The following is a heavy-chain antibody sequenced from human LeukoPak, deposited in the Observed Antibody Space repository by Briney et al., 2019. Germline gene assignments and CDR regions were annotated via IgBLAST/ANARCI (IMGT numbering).Heavy chain of an antibody. CDR1: GFTFSSYN. V-gene: IGHV3-21*03. J-gene: IGHJ6*02. CDR3: ARDQNFYFYYGMDV. CDR2: ISQSGSSI. Sequence: GGSLRLSCAASGFTFSSYNINWVRQPPGKGLEWVSSISQSGSSIYYADSVKGRFTISRDNAGNSLFLEMNSLRAEDTAIYYCARDQNFYFYYGMDVWGQGTTVTVSS.